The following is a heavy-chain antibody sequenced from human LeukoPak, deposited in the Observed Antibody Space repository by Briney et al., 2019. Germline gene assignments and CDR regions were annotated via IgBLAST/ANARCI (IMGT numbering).Heavy chain of an antibody. V-gene: IGHV3-48*04. Sequence: SCKPSGYTFTAYYLHWVRQAPGKGLEWVSYISSRSSTIYYADSVKGRFTISRDNATNSLYLQMNSLRAEDTAVYYCARKGGPLGPPFDNWGQGTLVTVSS. CDR2: ISSRSSTI. J-gene: IGHJ4*02. D-gene: IGHD7-27*01. CDR1: GYTFTAYY. CDR3: ARKGGPLGPPFDN.